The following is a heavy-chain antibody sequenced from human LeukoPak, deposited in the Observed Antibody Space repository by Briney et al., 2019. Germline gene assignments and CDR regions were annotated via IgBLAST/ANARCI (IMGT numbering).Heavy chain of an antibody. D-gene: IGHD6-13*01. CDR3: ARASSSWTGLGY. V-gene: IGHV4-34*01. CDR1: GGSFSGYY. CDR2: INHSGST. J-gene: IGHJ4*02. Sequence: PSETLSLTCAVYGGSFSGYYWSWIRQPPGKGLEWIGEINHSGSTNYNPSLKSRVTISVDTSKNQFSLKLSSVTAADTAVYYCARASSSWTGLGYWGQGTRVTVSS.